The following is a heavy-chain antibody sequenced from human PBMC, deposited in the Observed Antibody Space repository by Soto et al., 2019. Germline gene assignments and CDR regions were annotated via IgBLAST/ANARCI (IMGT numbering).Heavy chain of an antibody. CDR1: GGSISSYY. V-gene: IGHV4-59*01. D-gene: IGHD5-12*01. Sequence: SETLSLTCTVSGGSISSYYWSWIRQPPGKGLEWIGYIYYSGSTNYNPSLKSRVTISVDTSKNQFSLKLSSVTAADTAVYYCARDYSGYDFLAFDIWGQGTMVTVSS. CDR3: ARDYSGYDFLAFDI. CDR2: IYYSGST. J-gene: IGHJ3*02.